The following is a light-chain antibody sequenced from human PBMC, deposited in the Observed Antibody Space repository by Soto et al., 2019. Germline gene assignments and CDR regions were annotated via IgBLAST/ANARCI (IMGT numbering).Light chain of an antibody. V-gene: IGLV2-23*02. Sequence: QSVLTQPASVSGYPGQSIAISCTGTSSDVGSYNLVSWYQQHPGKAPKLMIYEVSKRPSGVSNRFSGSKSGNTASLTISGLQAEDEADYYCCSYAGSSTPLIFGTGSKVTVL. CDR2: EVS. CDR3: CSYAGSSTPLI. CDR1: SSDVGSYNL. J-gene: IGLJ1*01.